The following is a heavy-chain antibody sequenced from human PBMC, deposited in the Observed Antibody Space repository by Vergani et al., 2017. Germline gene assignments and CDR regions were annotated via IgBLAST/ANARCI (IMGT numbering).Heavy chain of an antibody. V-gene: IGHV3-53*02. CDR1: GFTVSSNY. CDR3: ARHLMDNWFDP. D-gene: IGHD2-2*03. J-gene: IGHJ5*02. Sequence: EVQLVETGGGLIQPGGSLRLSCAASGFTVSSNYMSWVRQAPGKGLEWVSVIYSGGSTYYADSVKGRFTISRDNSKNTLYLQMNSLRAEDTAVYYCARHLMDNWFDPWGQGTLVTVSS. CDR2: IYSGGST.